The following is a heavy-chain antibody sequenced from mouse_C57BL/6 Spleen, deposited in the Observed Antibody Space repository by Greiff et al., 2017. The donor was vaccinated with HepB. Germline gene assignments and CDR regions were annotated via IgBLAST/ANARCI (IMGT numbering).Heavy chain of an antibody. J-gene: IGHJ4*01. CDR2: INPSSGYT. D-gene: IGHD2-1*01. CDR1: GYTFTSYW. CDR3: ARYYDGNYDAMDY. Sequence: VQLQQSGAELAKPGASVKLSCKASGYTFTSYWMHWVKQRPGQGLEWIGYINPSSGYTKYNQKFKDKATLTADKSSSTAYMQLSSLTYEDSAVYYCARYYDGNYDAMDYWGQGTSVTVSS. V-gene: IGHV1-7*01.